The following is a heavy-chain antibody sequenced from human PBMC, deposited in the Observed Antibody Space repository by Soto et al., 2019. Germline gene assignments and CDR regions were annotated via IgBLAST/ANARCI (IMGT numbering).Heavy chain of an antibody. Sequence: QVQLVESGGGVVQPGRSLRISCAASGLTFSNYAMHWVRQAPGKGLEWVAVISYDGSKKYYADSVKGRLAISRDNSKNTLSLQMNSLRAEDTAVYYCTRDYYDSSGYYPGEAFDIWGQGTMVTVSS. CDR1: GLTFSNYA. J-gene: IGHJ3*02. V-gene: IGHV3-30*09. CDR2: ISYDGSKK. CDR3: TRDYYDSSGYYPGEAFDI. D-gene: IGHD3-22*01.